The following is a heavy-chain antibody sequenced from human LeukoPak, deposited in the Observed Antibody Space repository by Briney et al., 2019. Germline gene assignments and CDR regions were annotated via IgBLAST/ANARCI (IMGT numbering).Heavy chain of an antibody. CDR3: AKGGWGCSSTSCYADAFDI. CDR1: GFTFSRYA. J-gene: IGHJ3*02. V-gene: IGHV3-23*01. D-gene: IGHD2-2*01. CDR2: ISSSGGST. Sequence: GGSLRLSCAASGFTFSRYAMSWVRQAPGKGLEWVSAISSSGGSTYYADSVKGRFTISRDNSKNTLYLQMNSLRAEDTAVYYCAKGGWGCSSTSCYADAFDIWGQGTMVTVSS.